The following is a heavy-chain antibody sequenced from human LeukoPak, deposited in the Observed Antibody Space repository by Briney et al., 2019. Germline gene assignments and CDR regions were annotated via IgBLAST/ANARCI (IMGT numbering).Heavy chain of an antibody. CDR2: ISSSSSYI. D-gene: IGHD2-2*01. CDR3: ARTSLAYQPLQAPPSFDY. Sequence: GGSLRLSCAASGFTFSSYSMNWVRQAPGKGLEWVSSISSSSSYIYYADSVKGRFTISRDNAKNSLYLQMNSLRAEDTAVYYCARTSLAYQPLQAPPSFDYWGQGTLVTVSS. CDR1: GFTFSSYS. J-gene: IGHJ4*02. V-gene: IGHV3-21*01.